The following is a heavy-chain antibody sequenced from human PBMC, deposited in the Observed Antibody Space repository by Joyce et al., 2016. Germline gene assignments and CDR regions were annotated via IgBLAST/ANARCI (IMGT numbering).Heavy chain of an antibody. J-gene: IGHJ6*02. CDR1: GGSINTYY. V-gene: IGHV4-59*01. D-gene: IGHD2-2*01. CDR2: ISYSGTA. Sequence: QVQLQESGPGLVKPSETLFLTCTVSGGSINTYYWSWIRQPPGKGLEWIGYISYSGTANYAPSLKSRVTISVDTAKNQISRKVTSVTAADTAVYYCARDRNEGYCTSARCYYYYYYGMDVWGQGTTVTVSS. CDR3: ARDRNEGYCTSARCYYYYYYGMDV.